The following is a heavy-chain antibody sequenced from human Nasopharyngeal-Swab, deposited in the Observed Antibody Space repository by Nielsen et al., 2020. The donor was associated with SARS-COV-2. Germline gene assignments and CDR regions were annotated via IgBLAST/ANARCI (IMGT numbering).Heavy chain of an antibody. Sequence: KVSCKGSGYSFTSYWIGWVRQMPGKGLEWMGIIYPSDSYTNYSPSFQGHVTISADKSISTAYLQWSSLKASDTAMYYCARRVTYYYGSGSSDYGMDVWGQGTTVTVSS. CDR3: ARRVTYYYGSGSSDYGMDV. J-gene: IGHJ6*02. CDR2: IYPSDSYT. CDR1: GYSFTSYW. V-gene: IGHV5-10-1*01. D-gene: IGHD3-10*01.